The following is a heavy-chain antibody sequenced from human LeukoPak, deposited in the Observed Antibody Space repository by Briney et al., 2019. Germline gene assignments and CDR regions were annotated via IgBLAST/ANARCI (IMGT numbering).Heavy chain of an antibody. V-gene: IGHV3-30*01. J-gene: IGHJ4*02. Sequence: PGESLRLSCAASGFTFSSYAMHWVRQAPGKGLEWVAVISYDGSNKYYADSVKGRFTISRDNSKNTLYLQMNSLRAEDTAVYYCARSERAIVVVITPLDYWGQGTLVTVSS. CDR2: ISYDGSNK. CDR3: ARSERAIVVVITPLDY. D-gene: IGHD3-22*01. CDR1: GFTFSSYA.